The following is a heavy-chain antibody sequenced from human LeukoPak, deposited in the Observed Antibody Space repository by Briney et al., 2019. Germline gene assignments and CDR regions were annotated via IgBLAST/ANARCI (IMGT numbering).Heavy chain of an antibody. CDR1: GYSISSGYY. V-gene: IGHV4-38-2*02. CDR2: IYHSGST. J-gene: IGHJ4*02. D-gene: IGHD3-16*01. Sequence: SETLSLTCTVSGYSISSGYYWGWIRQPPGKGLEWIGSIYHSGSTYYNPSLKSRVTISVDTSKNQFSLKLSSVTAADTAVYYCASSYYDYVWGSYGGPHYFDYWGQGTLVTVSS. CDR3: ASSYYDYVWGSYGGPHYFDY.